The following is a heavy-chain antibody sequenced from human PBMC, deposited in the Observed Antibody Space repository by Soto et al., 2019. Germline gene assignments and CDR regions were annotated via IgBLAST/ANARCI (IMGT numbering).Heavy chain of an antibody. Sequence: GALRLSCAASGFTFSSYAMSWVRQAPGKGLEWVSAISGDGYSTYSADSVKGRFTISRDNSKNTLYLRMNSLRAEDTAVYYCANLLYSNYVLTNCWGQGTLVTVSS. D-gene: IGHD4-4*01. CDR1: GFTFSSYA. CDR2: ISGDGYST. V-gene: IGHV3-23*01. J-gene: IGHJ4*02. CDR3: ANLLYSNYVLTNC.